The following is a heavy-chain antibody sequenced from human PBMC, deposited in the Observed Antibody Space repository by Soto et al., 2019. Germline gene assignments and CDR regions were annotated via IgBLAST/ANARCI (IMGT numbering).Heavy chain of an antibody. CDR3: ARDKRIGTGRGGMDV. CDR2: ISSSSSTI. CDR1: GFTFSSYS. V-gene: IGHV3-48*01. D-gene: IGHD3-10*01. J-gene: IGHJ6*02. Sequence: EVQLVESGGGLVQPGGSLRLSCAASGFTFSSYSMNWVRQAPGKGLEWVSYISSSSSTIYYADSVKGRFTISRDNSYTSLYLQMNSLRAEDTALYYCARDKRIGTGRGGMDVWGHGTTVTVSS.